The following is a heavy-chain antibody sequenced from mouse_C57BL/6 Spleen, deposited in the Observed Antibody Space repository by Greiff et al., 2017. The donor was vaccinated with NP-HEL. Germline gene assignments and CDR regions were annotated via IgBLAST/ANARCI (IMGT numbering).Heavy chain of an antibody. Sequence: EVHLVESGEGLVKPGGSLKLSCAASGFTFSSYAMSWVRQTPEKRLEWVAYISSGGDYIYYADTVKGRFTISRDNARNTLYLQMSSLKSEDTAMYYCTRDRDYYGSSLFAYWGQGTLVTVSA. CDR2: ISSGGDYI. CDR3: TRDRDYYGSSLFAY. V-gene: IGHV5-9-1*02. D-gene: IGHD1-1*01. J-gene: IGHJ3*01. CDR1: GFTFSSYA.